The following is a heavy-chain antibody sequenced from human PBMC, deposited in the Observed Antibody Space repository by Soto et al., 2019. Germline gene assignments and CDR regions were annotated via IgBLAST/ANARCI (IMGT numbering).Heavy chain of an antibody. CDR2: ISAYNGNT. D-gene: IGHD3-10*01. Sequence: ASVKVSCKASGYTFTSYGISWVRQAPGQGLEWMGWISAYNGNTNYAQKLQGRVTMTTDTSTSTAYMELRSLRSDDTAVYYCARFDYYGSGSPREVDYWGQGTLVTVSS. J-gene: IGHJ4*02. CDR3: ARFDYYGSGSPREVDY. CDR1: GYTFTSYG. V-gene: IGHV1-18*04.